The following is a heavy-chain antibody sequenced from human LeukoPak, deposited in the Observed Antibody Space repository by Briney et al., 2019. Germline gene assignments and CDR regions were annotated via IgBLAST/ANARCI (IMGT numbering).Heavy chain of an antibody. CDR3: ARAPGEWLQLGAFDI. CDR2: IYYSGST. J-gene: IGHJ3*02. CDR1: GGSISSYY. D-gene: IGHD5-24*01. V-gene: IGHV4-59*01. Sequence: SETLSLTCTVSGGSISSYYWSWIRQPPGKGLEWIGYIYYSGSTNYNPSLKSRVTISVDTSKNQFSLKLSSVTAADTAVYYRARAPGEWLQLGAFDIWGQGTMVTVSS.